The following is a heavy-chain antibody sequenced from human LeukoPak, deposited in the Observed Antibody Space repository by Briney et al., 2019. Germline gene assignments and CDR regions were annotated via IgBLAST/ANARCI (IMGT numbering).Heavy chain of an antibody. CDR1: GFTFTNYA. V-gene: IGHV3-23*01. J-gene: IGHJ1*01. Sequence: PGGSLRLSCAASGFTFTNYAMSWVRQAPGKGLEWVSAISDSGDSTYYADSVKGRFTISRDNSKNTLYLQMNSLRADDSAVYYCAGDTILNPKFFQHWGQGTLVTVSS. CDR2: ISDSGDST. CDR3: AGDTILNPKFFQH. D-gene: IGHD2-2*01.